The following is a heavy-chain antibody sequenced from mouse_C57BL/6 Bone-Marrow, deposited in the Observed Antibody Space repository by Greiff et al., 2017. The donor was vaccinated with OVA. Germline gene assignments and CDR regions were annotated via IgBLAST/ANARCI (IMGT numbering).Heavy chain of an antibody. CDR2: SRNKANDYTT. J-gene: IGHJ4*01. D-gene: IGHD2-4*01. CDR1: GFTFSDFY. Sequence: EVKLMESGGGLVQPGRSLRLSCATSGFTFSDFYMEWVRQAPGKGLEWIAASRNKANDYTTEYSASVKGRFIVSRDTSQSILYLQMNALRAEDTAVYYCARGYYDYDGYAMDYWGQGTSVTVSS. CDR3: ARGYYDYDGYAMDY. V-gene: IGHV7-1*01.